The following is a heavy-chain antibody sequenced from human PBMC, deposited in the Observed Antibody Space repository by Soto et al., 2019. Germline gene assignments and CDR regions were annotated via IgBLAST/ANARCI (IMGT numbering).Heavy chain of an antibody. D-gene: IGHD2-15*01. Sequence: GASVKVSCKSSGYTFIGFSLHWVRQAPGQGLEWTGWINPKNGDTYYAQKFQGRVTMTRDTSINTVYMELNSLKSDDTAVYYCSKGRWTVGHCSGGSCYDGMDVWGQGTTVTVSS. V-gene: IGHV1-2*02. CDR1: GYTFIGFS. J-gene: IGHJ6*02. CDR3: SKGRWTVGHCSGGSCYDGMDV. CDR2: INPKNGDT.